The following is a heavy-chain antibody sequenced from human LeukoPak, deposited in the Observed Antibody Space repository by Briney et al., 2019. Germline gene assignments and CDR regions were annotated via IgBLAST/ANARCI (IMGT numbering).Heavy chain of an antibody. J-gene: IGHJ6*03. CDR2: INHSGST. D-gene: IGHD2-15*01. Sequence: TSSETLSLTCAVYGGSFSGYYWSWIRQPPGKGLEWIGEINHSGSTNYNPSLKSRVTISVDTSKNQFSLKLSSVTAADTAVYYCARIVHMDVWGKGTTVTVSS. CDR1: GGSFSGYY. V-gene: IGHV4-34*01. CDR3: ARIVHMDV.